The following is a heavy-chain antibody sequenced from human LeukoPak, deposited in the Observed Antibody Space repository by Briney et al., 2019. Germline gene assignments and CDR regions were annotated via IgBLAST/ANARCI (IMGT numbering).Heavy chain of an antibody. CDR2: IYSGGST. CDR3: ARDPTPYSYGYHPFDY. V-gene: IGHV3-66*01. Sequence: GGSLRLSCAASGFTVSSNYMSWVRQAPGKGLEWVSVIYSGGSTYYADSVKGRFTISRDNSKNTLYLQMNSLRAEDTAVYYCARDPTPYSYGYHPFDYWGQGTLVTVSS. CDR1: GFTVSSNY. D-gene: IGHD5-18*01. J-gene: IGHJ4*02.